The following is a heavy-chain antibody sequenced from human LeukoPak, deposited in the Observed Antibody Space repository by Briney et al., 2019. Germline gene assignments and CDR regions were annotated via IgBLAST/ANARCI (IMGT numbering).Heavy chain of an antibody. Sequence: GGSLRLSCAASGFTFSSYGMHWVRQAPGKGLEWVAVISYDGSNKYYADSVKGRFTISRDNSKNTLYLQMNSLRAEDTAVYYCARDALFPISGSYPLSYWFDPWGQGTLVTVSS. CDR2: ISYDGSNK. CDR3: ARDALFPISGSYPLSYWFDP. CDR1: GFTFSSYG. J-gene: IGHJ5*02. D-gene: IGHD1-26*01. V-gene: IGHV3-30*03.